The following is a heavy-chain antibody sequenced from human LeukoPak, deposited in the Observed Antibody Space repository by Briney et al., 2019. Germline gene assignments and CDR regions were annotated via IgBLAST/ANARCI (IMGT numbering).Heavy chain of an antibody. Sequence: GGSLRLSCAASEFTFSNYLMHWVRQAPGKGLEWVAVISYDGSSKYYADSVKGRFTISRDNSKNTLFLQMNSLRAEDTAVYYCRSPDYWGQGTLATVSS. V-gene: IGHV3-30*04. CDR3: RSPDY. D-gene: IGHD3-10*01. CDR2: ISYDGSSK. CDR1: EFTFSNYL. J-gene: IGHJ4*02.